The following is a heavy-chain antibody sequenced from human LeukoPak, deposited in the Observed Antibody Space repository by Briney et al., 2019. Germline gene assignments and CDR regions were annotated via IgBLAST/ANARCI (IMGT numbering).Heavy chain of an antibody. J-gene: IGHJ4*02. CDR2: ISVYNGNT. CDR1: GYTFTIYG. V-gene: IGHV1-18*01. D-gene: IGHD3-16*01. CDR3: ARDRGGIGGGFFDY. Sequence: ASVTVSCMASGYTFTIYGISWVRPAPGQGLEWMGWISVYNGNTNYTQKLQGRVTMTTDTSTSTAYMELRSLRSGDTAVYYCARDRGGIGGGFFDYWGQGTLVTVSS.